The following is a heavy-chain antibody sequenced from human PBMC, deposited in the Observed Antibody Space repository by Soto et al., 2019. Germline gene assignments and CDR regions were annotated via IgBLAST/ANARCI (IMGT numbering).Heavy chain of an antibody. CDR1: GASISSSSYY. V-gene: IGHV4-39*01. CDR2: VYCRGST. Sequence: PSETLSLTCTVSGASISSSSYYWGWIRQPPGKGLEWIGNVYCRGSTYYSPSLKSRVIVSVDTSNNVFSLRLSSVTAADTAVYYCVRQVSATGYYFDNWGHGSLVTVSS. CDR3: VRQVSATGYYFDN. J-gene: IGHJ4*01. D-gene: IGHD3-10*01.